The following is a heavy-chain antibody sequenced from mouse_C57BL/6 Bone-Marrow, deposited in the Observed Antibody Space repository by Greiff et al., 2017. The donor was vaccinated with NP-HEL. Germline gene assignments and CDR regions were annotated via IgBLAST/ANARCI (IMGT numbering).Heavy chain of an antibody. CDR2: IRSKSNNYAT. J-gene: IGHJ3*01. V-gene: IGHV10-1*01. CDR1: GFSFNTYA. CDR3: VRGAWFAY. Sequence: GGGLVQPKGSLKLSCAAFGFSFNTYAMNWVRQAPGKGLEWVARIRSKSNNYATYYADSVKDRFTISRDDSESMLYLQMNNLKAEDTAMYYCVRGAWFAYWGQGTLVTVSA.